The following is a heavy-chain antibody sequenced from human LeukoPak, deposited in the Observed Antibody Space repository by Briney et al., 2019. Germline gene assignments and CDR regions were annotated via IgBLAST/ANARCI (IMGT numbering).Heavy chain of an antibody. CDR1: GGSISSYY. V-gene: IGHV4-59*08. D-gene: IGHD6-6*01. CDR3: ARHLRAARYYYFDY. CDR2: IYYSGST. J-gene: IGHJ4*02. Sequence: SETLSLTCTVSGGSISSYYWSWIRQPPGKGLEWIGYIYYSGSTNYNPSLKSRVTISVDTSKNQFSLKLSSVTAADTAMYYCARHLRAARYYYFDYWGQGTLVTVSS.